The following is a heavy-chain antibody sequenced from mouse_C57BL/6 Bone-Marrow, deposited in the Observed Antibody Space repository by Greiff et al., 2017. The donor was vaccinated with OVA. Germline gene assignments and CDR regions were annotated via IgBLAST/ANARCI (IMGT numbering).Heavy chain of an antibody. D-gene: IGHD1-1*01. CDR2: ISDGGSYT. V-gene: IGHV5-4*03. CDR3: ARGATVGGGDY. J-gene: IGHJ2*01. CDR1: GFTFSSYA. Sequence: EVKLVESGGGLVKPGGSLKLSCAASGFTFSSYAMSWVRQTPEKRLEWVATISDGGSYTYYPDNVKGRFTISRDNAKNNLYLQMSHLKSEDTAMYYCARGATVGGGDYWGQGTTLTVSS.